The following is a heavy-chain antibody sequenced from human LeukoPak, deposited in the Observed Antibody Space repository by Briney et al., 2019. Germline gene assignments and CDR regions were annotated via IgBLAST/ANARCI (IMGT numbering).Heavy chain of an antibody. J-gene: IGHJ4*02. D-gene: IGHD3-10*01. CDR2: ISAYNGNT. V-gene: IGHV1-18*01. CDR3: ARDTNVLLWFGEFNFDY. CDR1: GYTFTSYG. Sequence: ASVKVSCKPSGYTFTSYGISWVRQAPGQGLEWMGWISAYNGNTNYAQKLQGRVTMTTDTSTSTAYMELRSLRSDDTAVYYCARDTNVLLWFGEFNFDYWGQGTLVTVSS.